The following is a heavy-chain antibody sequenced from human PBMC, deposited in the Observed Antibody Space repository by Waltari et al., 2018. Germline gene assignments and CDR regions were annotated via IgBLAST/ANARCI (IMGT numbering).Heavy chain of an antibody. CDR1: GDSMSSSYC. CDR3: ARDRGRGLHLDT. V-gene: IGHV4-4*02. CDR2: VRGDGKS. D-gene: IGHD2-15*01. J-gene: IGHJ5*02. Sequence: QLQLQESGPGLVKPSGTLSLTCAVSGDSMSSSYCWSWVRQSPQKGLEWIGQVRGDGKSNYNPSFASRLTVSLDTSNKRFSLDLNSATPADTAIYYCARDRGRGLHLDTWGPGILVTVS.